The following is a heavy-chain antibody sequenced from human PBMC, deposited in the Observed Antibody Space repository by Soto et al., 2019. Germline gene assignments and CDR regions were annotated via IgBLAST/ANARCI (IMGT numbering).Heavy chain of an antibody. CDR2: INPSDGRT. J-gene: IGHJ4*02. CDR3: GRVGQARAETFDY. Sequence: QVQLVQSGAEVKTPGASVKVSCTASGYSFTSYYMHWVRQAPGQGPELMGIINPSDGRTTYAQRFQGRVTMTRDTSTSTLYMELTRLTSEDADVYYCGRVGQARAETFDYWCQGTLVTVSA. CDR1: GYSFTSYY. V-gene: IGHV1-46*01. D-gene: IGHD1-26*01.